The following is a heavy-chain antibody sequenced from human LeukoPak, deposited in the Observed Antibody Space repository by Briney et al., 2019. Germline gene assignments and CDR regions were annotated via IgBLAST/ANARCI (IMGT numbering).Heavy chain of an antibody. J-gene: IGHJ4*02. D-gene: IGHD2-8*01. CDR1: GVSFSGYY. CDR3: ARGGDCTNGVCSPFNY. CDR2: INHSGST. V-gene: IGHV4-34*01. Sequence: SETLSLTCAVYGVSFSGYYWSWIRQPPGKGLGWIGGINHSGSTNYNPSLTSRVTISVDTSKTQFSLKLSSVTAADTAVYYCARGGDCTNGVCSPFNYWSQGTLVTVSS.